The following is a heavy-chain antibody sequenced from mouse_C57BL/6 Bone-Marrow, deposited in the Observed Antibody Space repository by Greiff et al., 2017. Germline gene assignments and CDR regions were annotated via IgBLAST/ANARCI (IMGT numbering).Heavy chain of an antibody. J-gene: IGHJ3*01. CDR2: IHPNSGST. CDR1: GYTFTSYW. V-gene: IGHV1-64*01. CDR3: ARLGWLLAWFAY. Sequence: VQLQQPGAELVKPGASVKLSCKASGYTFTSYWMHWVKQRPGQGLEWIGMIHPNSGSTNYNEKFKSKATLTVDKSSSTAYMQLSSLTSEDSAVYYCARLGWLLAWFAYWGQGTLVTVSA. D-gene: IGHD2-3*01.